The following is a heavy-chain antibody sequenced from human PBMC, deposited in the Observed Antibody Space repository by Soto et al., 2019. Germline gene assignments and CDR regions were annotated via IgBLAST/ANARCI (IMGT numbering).Heavy chain of an antibody. CDR3: ARALHTYYYGSGSHAGPPDAFAI. V-gene: IGHV4-30-4*01. D-gene: IGHD3-10*01. Sequence: PSETLSLTCTVSGGSISSGDYYWSWIRQPPGKGLEWIGYIYYSGSTYYNPSLKSRVTISVDTSKNQFSLKLSSVTAADTAVYYCARALHTYYYGSGSHAGPPDAFAIWGQGTMVTVSS. J-gene: IGHJ3*02. CDR2: IYYSGST. CDR1: GGSISSGDYY.